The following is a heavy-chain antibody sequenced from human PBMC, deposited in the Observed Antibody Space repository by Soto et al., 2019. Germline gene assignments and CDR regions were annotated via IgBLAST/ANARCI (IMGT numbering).Heavy chain of an antibody. J-gene: IGHJ4*01. Sequence: TSETLSLTCTVSGDSISSYYWSWIRQPPGKGLEWIGYISVSGTTNYNPSLKSRVTISVGMSRNQFSLKLNSLTAADTAVYYCARLSGGGYYTMAYWGQGTLVTVSS. D-gene: IGHD1-26*01. CDR2: ISVSGTT. CDR3: ARLSGGGYYTMAY. V-gene: IGHV4-59*08. CDR1: GDSISSYY.